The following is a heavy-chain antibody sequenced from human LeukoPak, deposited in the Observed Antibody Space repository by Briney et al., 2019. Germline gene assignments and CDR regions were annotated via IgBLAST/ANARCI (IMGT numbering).Heavy chain of an antibody. J-gene: IGHJ4*02. D-gene: IGHD2-2*01. CDR2: IRYDGSNK. CDR1: GFTFSSYG. Sequence: PGGSLRLSCAASGFTFSSYGMHWVRQAPGKGLEWVAFIRYDGSNKYYADYVKGRFTISRDNSKNTLYLQMNSLRAEDTAVYYCAKDGVVVVPAEDYWGQGTLVTVSS. V-gene: IGHV3-30*02. CDR3: AKDGVVVVPAEDY.